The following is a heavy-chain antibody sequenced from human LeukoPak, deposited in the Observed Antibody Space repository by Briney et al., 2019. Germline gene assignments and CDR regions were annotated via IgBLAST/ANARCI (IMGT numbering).Heavy chain of an antibody. CDR1: GFTFSSYS. J-gene: IGHJ5*02. Sequence: GGSLRLSGAASGFTFSSYSMNWVRQAPGKGLDCFSSISISSSYIYYADSVKGRFTISRDNAKNSLYLQMNSLRAEDTAVYYCAIREVAGTKTSWGQGTLVTVSS. CDR3: AIREVAGTKTS. V-gene: IGHV3-21*01. CDR2: ISISSSYI. D-gene: IGHD6-19*01.